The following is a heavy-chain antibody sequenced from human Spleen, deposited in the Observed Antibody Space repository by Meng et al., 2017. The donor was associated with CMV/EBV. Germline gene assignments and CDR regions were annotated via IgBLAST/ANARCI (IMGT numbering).Heavy chain of an antibody. V-gene: IGHV4-59*06. CDR2: IYYRGNT. CDR1: GGSISSYY. D-gene: IGHD2-21*01. J-gene: IGHJ5*02. Sequence: SETLSLTCTVSGGSISSYYWSWIRQPPGKGLEWIGYIYYRGNTYYNPSLKSRVTISVDTSKNQFSLKLTSVTAADTAVFYCARVFAGAYYVFEGYFDPWGQGTLVTVSS. CDR3: ARVFAGAYYVFEGYFDP.